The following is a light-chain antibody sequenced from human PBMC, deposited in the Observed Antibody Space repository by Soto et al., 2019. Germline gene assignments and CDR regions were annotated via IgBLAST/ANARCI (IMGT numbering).Light chain of an antibody. CDR2: DNN. Sequence: QSVLTQPPSVSAAPGQKVTISCSGSITNIGKNYVSWYHQHPGKAHKVLIYDNNKRPSGIPDRFSGSKDGTSATLGITGLQTGDEADYYCETWDSSLSAHTWVFGGGTKLTVL. J-gene: IGLJ3*02. CDR3: ETWDSSLSAHTWV. V-gene: IGLV1-51*01. CDR1: ITNIGKNY.